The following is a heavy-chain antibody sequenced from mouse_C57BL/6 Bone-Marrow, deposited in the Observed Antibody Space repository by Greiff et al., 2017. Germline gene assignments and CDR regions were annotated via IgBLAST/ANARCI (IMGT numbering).Heavy chain of an antibody. V-gene: IGHV1-7*01. Sequence: QVQLQQSGAELAKPGASVKLSCTASGYTFTSYWMHWVKQRPGQGLEWIGYINPSSGYTKYNQKFQDKATLTADKSSSTAYMQLSSLTYEDSAVYYCARSYYSNFYYAMDYWGQGTSVTVSA. D-gene: IGHD2-5*01. J-gene: IGHJ4*01. CDR1: GYTFTSYW. CDR2: INPSSGYT. CDR3: ARSYYSNFYYAMDY.